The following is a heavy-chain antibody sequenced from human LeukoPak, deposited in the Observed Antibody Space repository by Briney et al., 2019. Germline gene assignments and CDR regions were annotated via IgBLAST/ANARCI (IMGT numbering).Heavy chain of an antibody. CDR1: GYTFTSYG. D-gene: IGHD3-22*01. Sequence: ASVKVSCKASGYTFTSYGISWVRQAPGQGLEWMGWISAYNGNTNYAQKLQGRVTMTTDTSTSTAYMGLRSLRSDDTAVYYCARDWDYYDSSGYYYVDYWGQGTLVTVSS. V-gene: IGHV1-18*01. J-gene: IGHJ4*02. CDR3: ARDWDYYDSSGYYYVDY. CDR2: ISAYNGNT.